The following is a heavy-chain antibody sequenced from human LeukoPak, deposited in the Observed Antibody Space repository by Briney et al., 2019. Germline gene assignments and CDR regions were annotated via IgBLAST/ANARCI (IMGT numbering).Heavy chain of an antibody. D-gene: IGHD2-2*01. CDR1: GFTVSSNY. V-gene: IGHV3-53*01. CDR2: IYSGGST. CDR3: AKTGGCSSTSCFRYPFYFDY. J-gene: IGHJ4*02. Sequence: GGSLGLSCAASGFTVSSNYMSWVRQAPGKGLEWVSVIYSGGSTYYADSVKGRFTISRDNSKSTLYLQMNSLRDEDTALYYCAKTGGCSSTSCFRYPFYFDYWGQGSLATVSS.